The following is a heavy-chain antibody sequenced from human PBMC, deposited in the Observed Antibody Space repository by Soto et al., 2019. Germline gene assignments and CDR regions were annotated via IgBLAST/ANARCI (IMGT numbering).Heavy chain of an antibody. D-gene: IGHD3-3*01. CDR3: ARVSSYYEFWSGPIMEGYYFDY. Sequence: QVQLQESGPGLVKPSQTLSLTCTVSGGSISSGGYYWSWIRQHPGKGLEWIGYIYYSGSTYYNPSLKTRVTISVDTSKNQFSLKLSSVTAADTAVYYCARVSSYYEFWSGPIMEGYYFDYWGQGTLVTVSS. J-gene: IGHJ4*02. CDR1: GGSISSGGYY. CDR2: IYYSGST. V-gene: IGHV4-31*03.